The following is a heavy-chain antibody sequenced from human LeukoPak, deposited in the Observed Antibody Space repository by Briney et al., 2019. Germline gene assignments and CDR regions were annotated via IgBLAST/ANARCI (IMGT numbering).Heavy chain of an antibody. D-gene: IGHD6-13*01. CDR2: INPSGGST. J-gene: IGHJ5*02. CDR3: ARGPKPQGYSSRWAWFDP. Sequence: GASVKVSCKASGYTFTSYYMHWVRQAPGQGLEWMGIINPSGGSTSYAQKFQGRVTMTRDTSTSTVYMELSSLRSEDTAVYYCARGPKPQGYSSRWAWFDPWGQGTLVTVSS. V-gene: IGHV1-46*01. CDR1: GYTFTSYY.